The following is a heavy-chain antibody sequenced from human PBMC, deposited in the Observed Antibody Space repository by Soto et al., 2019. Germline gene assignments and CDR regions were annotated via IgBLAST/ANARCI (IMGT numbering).Heavy chain of an antibody. CDR2: IDPSDSYT. CDR3: AKKLELAIFGLANGGIGI. J-gene: IGHJ6*02. V-gene: IGHV5-10-1*01. CDR1: GFDFTSYW. D-gene: IGHD3-3*01. Sequence: GESLKISCKGSGFDFTSYWITWVRQMPGKGLEWMGRIDPSDSYTNYNPSFEGHVTVSAGKSISTSYLQWSRLRASDTAMCYCAKKLELAIFGLANGGIGIWGQGTKVTVSS.